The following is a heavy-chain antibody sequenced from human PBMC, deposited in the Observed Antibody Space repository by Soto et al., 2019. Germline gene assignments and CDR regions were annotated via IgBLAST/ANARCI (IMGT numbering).Heavy chain of an antibody. CDR3: DKEKDYDSVWGSDRYTSDS. CDR1: GFTFSSYA. D-gene: IGHD3-16*02. CDR2: ISGSAGT. Sequence: GGSLRLSCAASGFTFSSYAMSWVRQAPGKGLEWVSAISGSAGTFYTDSVRGRFTISRDNSKNTVYLQMNNLRAEDTAVYYCDKEKDYDSVWGSDRYTSDSWGQGTLVTVSS. J-gene: IGHJ4*02. V-gene: IGHV3-23*01.